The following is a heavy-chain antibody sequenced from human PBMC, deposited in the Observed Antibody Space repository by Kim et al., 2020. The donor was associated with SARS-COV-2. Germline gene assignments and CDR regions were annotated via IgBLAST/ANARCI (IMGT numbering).Heavy chain of an antibody. CDR3: ARVSPHHDGEAFDI. D-gene: IGHD3-3*01. Sequence: NPSLKTRVTLSIDTSKNQFSLTLSSVTAADTAVYYCARVSPHHDGEAFDIWGQGTMVTVSS. V-gene: IGHV4-31*02. J-gene: IGHJ3*02.